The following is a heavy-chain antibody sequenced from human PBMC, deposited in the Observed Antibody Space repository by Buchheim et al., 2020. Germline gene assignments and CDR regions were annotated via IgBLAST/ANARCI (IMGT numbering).Heavy chain of an antibody. CDR1: GFTFRSYA. CDR3: ARDKGRYYFDY. D-gene: IGHD1-26*01. Sequence: QVQLVESGGGVVQPGRSLRLSCAVSGFTFRSYAMHWVRQAPGKGLEWVAVVSYDGSNTYHAASAKGRFTITRDNSKNKMYLQMNSLRGEDTAVYYCARDKGRYYFDYWGQGTL. CDR2: VSYDGSNT. J-gene: IGHJ4*02. V-gene: IGHV3-30*04.